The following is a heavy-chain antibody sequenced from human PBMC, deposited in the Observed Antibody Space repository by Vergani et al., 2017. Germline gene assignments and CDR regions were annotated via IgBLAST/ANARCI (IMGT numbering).Heavy chain of an antibody. Sequence: QVQLQQWGPGLVTPSGTLSLTCAVYGGSISSDNWWNWVRQAPGKGLQWIGEIHRSRSTNYNPSLRRRVTISVDTSKNQFSLKLNSVTAADTAVYYCARHKEQLVPGNYYYYYYMDVWGKGTTVTVSS. J-gene: IGHJ6*03. CDR3: ARHKEQLVPGNYYYYYYMDV. CDR1: GGSISSDNW. V-gene: IGHV4-4*02. D-gene: IGHD6-13*01. CDR2: IHRSRST.